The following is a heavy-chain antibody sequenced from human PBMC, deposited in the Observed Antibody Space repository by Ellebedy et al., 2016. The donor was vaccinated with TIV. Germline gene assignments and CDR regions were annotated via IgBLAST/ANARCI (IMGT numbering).Heavy chain of an antibody. V-gene: IGHV5-10-1*01. CDR3: ACNSGYDPSFDY. Sequence: GGSLRLSCKGSGYSFTSYWISWVRQMPGKGLEWMGKIDPSDSYTNYSPSFQGHVTISADKSISTAYLQWSSLKASDTAMYYCACNSGYDPSFDYWGQGTLVTVSS. D-gene: IGHD5-12*01. J-gene: IGHJ4*02. CDR2: IDPSDSYT. CDR1: GYSFTSYW.